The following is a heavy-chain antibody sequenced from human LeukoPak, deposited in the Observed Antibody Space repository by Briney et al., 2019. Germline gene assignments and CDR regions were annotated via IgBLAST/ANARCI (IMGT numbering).Heavy chain of an antibody. CDR2: ITSTSVNI. CDR3: ARRDGFHHFDY. J-gene: IGHJ4*02. Sequence: GGSLRLSCVVSGFTFSTYSMHWVRQAPGKGLEWVSFITSTSVNIYYADSVKGRFTISRDNAQNSLFLHMSSLRDEDTAVYYCARRDGFHHFDYWGQGALVTVSS. D-gene: IGHD5-24*01. CDR1: GFTFSTYS. V-gene: IGHV3-48*02.